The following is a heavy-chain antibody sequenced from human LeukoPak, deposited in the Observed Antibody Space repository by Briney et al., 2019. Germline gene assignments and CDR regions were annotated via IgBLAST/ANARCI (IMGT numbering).Heavy chain of an antibody. CDR1: GYTFTSYG. V-gene: IGHV1-18*01. J-gene: IGHJ4*02. CDR3: ARAPYNYYDSSGYTN. CDR2: ISAYNGNT. D-gene: IGHD3-22*01. Sequence: ASVKVSCKASGYTFTSYGIRWVRQAPGQGLEWMGWISAYNGNTNYAQKLQGRVTMTTDTSTSTAYMELRSLRPDDTAVYYCARAPYNYYDSSGYTNWGQGTLVTVSS.